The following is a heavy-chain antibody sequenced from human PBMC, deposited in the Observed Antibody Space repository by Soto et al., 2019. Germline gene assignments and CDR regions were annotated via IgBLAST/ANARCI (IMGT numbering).Heavy chain of an antibody. J-gene: IGHJ4*02. Sequence: ASVKVSCKASGYTFTSYAMHWVRQAPGQRLEWMGWINAGNGNTKYSQKFQGRVTITRDTSASTAYMELSSLRSEDTAVYYCARLVEITIFGVVPSPFDYWGQGTLVTVSS. V-gene: IGHV1-3*01. CDR3: ARLVEITIFGVVPSPFDY. CDR2: INAGNGNT. D-gene: IGHD3-3*01. CDR1: GYTFTSYA.